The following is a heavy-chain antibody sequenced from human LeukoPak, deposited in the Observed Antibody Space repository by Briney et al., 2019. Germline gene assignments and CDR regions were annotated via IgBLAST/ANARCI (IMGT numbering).Heavy chain of an antibody. CDR2: ISSSGRSI. J-gene: IGHJ4*02. CDR1: GFTFSSYE. Sequence: PGGSLRLSCAASGFTFSSYEMNWVRQAPGKGLEWVSYISSSGRSISYADSVKGRFTISRDNAKNSLYLQMNSLRAEDTAVYYCARDGAAAGTFPYWGQGTLVTVSS. CDR3: ARDGAAAGTFPY. V-gene: IGHV3-48*03. D-gene: IGHD6-13*01.